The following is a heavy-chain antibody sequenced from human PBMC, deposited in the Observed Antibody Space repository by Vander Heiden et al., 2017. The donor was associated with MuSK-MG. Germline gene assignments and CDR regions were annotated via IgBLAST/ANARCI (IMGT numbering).Heavy chain of an antibody. CDR3: AKVAYYYDSSGYDY. V-gene: IGHV3-23*01. CDR2: IRGSGGST. D-gene: IGHD3-22*01. CDR1: GFPFGSYA. Sequence: EVQLLESGGGLVQPGGSLRLSCAASGFPFGSYAMSWVRQGPGKGLEWVSAIRGSGGSTYYADSVKGRFTISRDNSKNTLDLQMNSLRAEDTAVYYCAKVAYYYDSSGYDYWGQGTLVTVSS. J-gene: IGHJ4*02.